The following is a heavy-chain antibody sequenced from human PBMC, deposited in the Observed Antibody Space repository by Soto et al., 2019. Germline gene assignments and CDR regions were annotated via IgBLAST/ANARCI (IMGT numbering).Heavy chain of an antibody. D-gene: IGHD5-12*01. V-gene: IGHV1-18*01. Sequence: QVQLVQSGAEVKKPGASVKVSCKASGYTFTSYGISWVRQAPGQGLEWMGWISAYNGNTNYAQKLQGRVTMTTDTSTSTDYMELRSLRSDDTAVYYCARASYEQTYYYYFGMDVWGQGTTVTVSS. CDR1: GYTFTSYG. CDR2: ISAYNGNT. J-gene: IGHJ6*02. CDR3: ARASYEQTYYYYFGMDV.